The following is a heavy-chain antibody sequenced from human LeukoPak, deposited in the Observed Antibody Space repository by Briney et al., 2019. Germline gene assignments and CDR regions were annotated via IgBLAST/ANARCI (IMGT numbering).Heavy chain of an antibody. J-gene: IGHJ4*02. V-gene: IGHV3-30*03. Sequence: GGSLRLSCAASGFTFSSYGMHRVRQAPGKGLEWVAVISYDGSNKYYADSVKGRFTISRDNSKNTLYLQMNSLRAEDTAVYYCAIPYSSSSEGNFDYWGQGTLVTVSS. CDR2: ISYDGSNK. D-gene: IGHD6-6*01. CDR3: AIPYSSSSEGNFDY. CDR1: GFTFSSYG.